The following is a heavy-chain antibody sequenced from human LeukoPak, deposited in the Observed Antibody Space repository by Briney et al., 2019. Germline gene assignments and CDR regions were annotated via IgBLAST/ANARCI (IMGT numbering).Heavy chain of an antibody. V-gene: IGHV1-2*04. J-gene: IGHJ5*02. D-gene: IGHD1-26*01. Sequence: RASVKVSCKASGYTFTGYYMHWVRQAPGQGLEWMGWINPNSGGTNYAQKFQGWVTMTRDTSISTAYMELSRLRSDDTAVYYCARDPVVGAIYNWFDPWGQGTLVTVSS. CDR2: INPNSGGT. CDR3: ARDPVVGAIYNWFDP. CDR1: GYTFTGYY.